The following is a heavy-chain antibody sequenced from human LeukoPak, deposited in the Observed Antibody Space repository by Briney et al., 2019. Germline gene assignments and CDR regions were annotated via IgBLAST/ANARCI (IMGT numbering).Heavy chain of an antibody. CDR3: AKPAVAGAFDI. V-gene: IGHV1-8*02. J-gene: IGHJ3*02. Sequence: ASVKVSCKASGYTFTGYYIHWVRQATGQGLEWMGWMNPNSGNTGYAQKFQGRVTMTRNTSISTAYMELSSLRSEDTAVYYCAKPAVAGAFDIWGQGTMVTVSS. CDR1: GYTFTGYY. CDR2: MNPNSGNT. D-gene: IGHD6-19*01.